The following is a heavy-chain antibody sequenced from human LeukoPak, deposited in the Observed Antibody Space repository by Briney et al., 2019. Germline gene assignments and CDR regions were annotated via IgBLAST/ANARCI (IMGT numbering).Heavy chain of an antibody. CDR3: ARESSGWYNGIDY. V-gene: IGHV3-53*05. Sequence: GGSLRLSCAASGFTVSSNYMSWVRQAPGKGLEWVSVIYSGGSTYYADSVKGRFTISRDNSKNTLYLQMNSLRAEDTAVYYCARESSGWYNGIDYWGQGTLVTVSS. D-gene: IGHD6-19*01. CDR2: IYSGGST. CDR1: GFTVSSNY. J-gene: IGHJ4*02.